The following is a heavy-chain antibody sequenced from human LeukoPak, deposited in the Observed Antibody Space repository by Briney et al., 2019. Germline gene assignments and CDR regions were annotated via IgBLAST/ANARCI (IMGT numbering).Heavy chain of an antibody. CDR1: GFTFSSYA. D-gene: IGHD3-9*01. CDR2: ISGSGGST. Sequence: GGSLRLSCAASGFTFSSYAMSWVRQAPGKGLEWVSAISGSGGSTYYADSVKGRFTISRDNSKDTLYLQMNSLRAEDTAVYYCASSFAGFLTGLIIHLGWFDPWGQGTLVTVSS. J-gene: IGHJ5*02. CDR3: ASSFAGFLTGLIIHLGWFDP. V-gene: IGHV3-23*01.